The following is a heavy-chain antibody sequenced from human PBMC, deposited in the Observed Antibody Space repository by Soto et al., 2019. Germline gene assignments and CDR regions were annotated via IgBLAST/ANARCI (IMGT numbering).Heavy chain of an antibody. Sequence: ASVKVSCKASGGTFSSYAISWVRQAPGQGLEWMGGIIPIFGTANYAQKFQGRVTITADESTSTAYMELSSLRSEDTAVYYCAPFGEWTGGSEYYFDYWGQGTLVTVSS. D-gene: IGHD3-16*01. CDR3: APFGEWTGGSEYYFDY. V-gene: IGHV1-69*13. J-gene: IGHJ4*02. CDR2: IIPIFGTA. CDR1: GGTFSSYA.